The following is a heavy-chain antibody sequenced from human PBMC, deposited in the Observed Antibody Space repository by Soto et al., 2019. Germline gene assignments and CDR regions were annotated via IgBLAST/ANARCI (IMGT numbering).Heavy chain of an antibody. V-gene: IGHV3-30*14. CDR2: ISYDGNSE. Sequence: QMQLVESGGGVVQPGRSLRLSCAASGFTFSAYTMHWVRQAPGKGLEWVAVISYDGNSERYADPVKGRFTVARANSKGTLYLQMNSLRAEATAVYYCARDGYSGRSDGFDIWGQGTMVTVSS. CDR1: GFTFSAYT. J-gene: IGHJ3*02. CDR3: ARDGYSGRSDGFDI. D-gene: IGHD1-26*01.